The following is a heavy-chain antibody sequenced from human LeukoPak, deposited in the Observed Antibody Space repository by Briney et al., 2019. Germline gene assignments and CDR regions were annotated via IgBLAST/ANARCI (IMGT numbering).Heavy chain of an antibody. CDR1: GDTVSSNSAA. V-gene: IGHV6-1*01. Sequence: KHSQTLSLTCAISGDTVSSNSAAWYWLRQSPSRGLECLGRAYYRSKWYTDYVVSVKSRMTISPHTFQNQFSLQLTSVTPEDTAIYYCARDLPDFGTGFDSWGQGTLVTVSS. CDR3: ARDLPDFGTGFDS. CDR2: AYYRSKWYT. D-gene: IGHD3-10*01. J-gene: IGHJ4*02.